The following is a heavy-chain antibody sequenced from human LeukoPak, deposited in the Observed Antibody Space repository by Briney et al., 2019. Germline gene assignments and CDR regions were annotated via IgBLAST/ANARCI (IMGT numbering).Heavy chain of an antibody. CDR1: GFTFSSYG. J-gene: IGHJ6*03. CDR2: ISYDGSNK. V-gene: IGHV3-30*18. D-gene: IGHD1-14*01. CDR3: AKDKTVGNYYYYYMDV. Sequence: GGSLRLSRAASGFTFSSYGMHWVRQAPGKGLEWVAVISYDGSNKYYADSVKGRFTISRDNSKNTLYLQMNSLRAEDTAVYYCAKDKTVGNYYYYYMDVWGKGTTVTVSS.